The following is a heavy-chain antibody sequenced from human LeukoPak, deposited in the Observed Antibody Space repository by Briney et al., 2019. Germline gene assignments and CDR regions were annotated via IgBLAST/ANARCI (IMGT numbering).Heavy chain of an antibody. J-gene: IGHJ5*02. CDR1: GFTFSSYS. D-gene: IGHD6-19*01. V-gene: IGHV3-21*01. CDR3: ARDWGIAVAGRDFDP. CDR2: ISSSSSYI. Sequence: GGSLRLSCAASGFTFSSYSMNWVRQAPGKGLEWVPSISSSSSYIYYADSVKGRFTISRDNAKNSLYLQMNSLRAEDTAVYYCARDWGIAVAGRDFDPWGQGTLVTVSS.